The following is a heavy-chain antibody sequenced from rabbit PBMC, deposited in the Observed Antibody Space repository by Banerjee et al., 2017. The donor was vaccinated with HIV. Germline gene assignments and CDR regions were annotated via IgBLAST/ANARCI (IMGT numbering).Heavy chain of an antibody. J-gene: IGHJ4*01. Sequence: QEQLEESGGGLVQPGGSLKLSCKASGFDSSTFGVSWVRQAPGKGPEWIGCINSSSRNVVYASWATGRFTISKTSSTTVTLQMTSLTAADTATYFCARDPANNVYLENLWGPGTLVTVS. CDR3: ARDPANNVYLENL. D-gene: IGHD7-1*01. V-gene: IGHV1S45*01. CDR1: GFDSSTFG. CDR2: INSSSRNV.